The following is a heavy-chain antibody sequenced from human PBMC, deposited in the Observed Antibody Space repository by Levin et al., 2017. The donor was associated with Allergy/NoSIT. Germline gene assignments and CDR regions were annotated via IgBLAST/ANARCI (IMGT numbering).Heavy chain of an antibody. Sequence: GGSLRLSCAASGFTFSSYGMHWVRQAPGKGLEWVAVISYDGSNKYYADSVKGRFTISRDNSKNTLYLQMNSLRAEDTAVYYCAKDHSYGGFDYWGQGTLVTVSS. V-gene: IGHV3-30*18. CDR2: ISYDGSNK. CDR1: GFTFSSYG. D-gene: IGHD1-26*01. CDR3: AKDHSYGGFDY. J-gene: IGHJ4*02.